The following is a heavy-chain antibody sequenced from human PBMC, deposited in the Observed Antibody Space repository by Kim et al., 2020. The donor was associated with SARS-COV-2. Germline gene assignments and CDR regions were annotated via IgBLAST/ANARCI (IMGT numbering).Heavy chain of an antibody. D-gene: IGHD2-2*01. Sequence: SETLSLTCAVSGGSISSSNWWSWVRQPPGKGLEWIGEIYHSGSTNYIPSLKSRVTISVDKSKNQFSLKLSSVTAADTAVYYCAREKFLGYCSSTSCYAGGPPGYYFDYWGQGTLVTVSS. CDR2: IYHSGST. CDR3: AREKFLGYCSSTSCYAGGPPGYYFDY. J-gene: IGHJ4*02. V-gene: IGHV4-4*02. CDR1: GGSISSSNW.